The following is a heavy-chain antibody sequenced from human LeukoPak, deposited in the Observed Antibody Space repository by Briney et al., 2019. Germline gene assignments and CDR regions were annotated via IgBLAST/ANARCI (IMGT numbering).Heavy chain of an antibody. Sequence: GESLKISCKSSGYSFTTYWIGWVRQMPGKGLEWMGIIHPDDSDTRYSPSLQGQVTISVDKSISTAYLQWSSLKASDTAMYYCARRTSSGYPPDYWGQGTLVTVSS. V-gene: IGHV5-51*01. CDR3: ARRTSSGYPPDY. CDR1: GYSFTTYW. CDR2: IHPDDSDT. D-gene: IGHD3-22*01. J-gene: IGHJ4*02.